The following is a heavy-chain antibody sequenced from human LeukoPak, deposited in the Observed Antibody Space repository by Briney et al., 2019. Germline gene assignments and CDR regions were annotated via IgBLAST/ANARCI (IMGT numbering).Heavy chain of an antibody. CDR3: ARHEISSSWYPAFLDY. V-gene: IGHV4-61*02. D-gene: IGHD6-13*01. CDR1: GGSISSGSYY. Sequence: SQTLSLTCTVSGGSISSGSYYWSWIRQPAGKGLEWIGRIYTSGSTNYNPSLKSRVTISVDTSKDQFSLKLSSVTAADTAVYYCARHEISSSWYPAFLDYWGQGTLVTVSS. J-gene: IGHJ4*02. CDR2: IYTSGST.